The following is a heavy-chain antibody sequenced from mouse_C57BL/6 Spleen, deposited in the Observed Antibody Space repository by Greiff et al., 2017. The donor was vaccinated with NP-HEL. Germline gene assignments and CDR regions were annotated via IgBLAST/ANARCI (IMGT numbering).Heavy chain of an antibody. Sequence: EVMLVESGGGLVKPGGSLKLSCAASGFTFSSYAMSWVRQTPDKRLEWVATISDGGSYTYYTDNVKGRFTISRDNAKNKLYMQMSHLKSEDTAMYYCARERAYDGYYDWYVDVWGTGTTVTVSS. CDR3: ARERAYDGYYDWYVDV. CDR2: ISDGGSYT. J-gene: IGHJ1*03. D-gene: IGHD2-3*01. V-gene: IGHV5-4*03. CDR1: GFTFSSYA.